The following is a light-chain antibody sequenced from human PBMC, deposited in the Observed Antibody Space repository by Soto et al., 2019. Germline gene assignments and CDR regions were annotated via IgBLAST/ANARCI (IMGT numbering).Light chain of an antibody. Sequence: ELVLTQSPGTLSLSPGERATISCRGSQSVSSSYLAWYQQKPGQTPRLLIYGVSSRATGIPDRFSGSGSGTDFTLTISRLEPEDFALYYCQQYGSSPHNFGQGTKLEIK. J-gene: IGKJ2*01. CDR1: QSVSSSY. CDR2: GVS. CDR3: QQYGSSPHN. V-gene: IGKV3-20*01.